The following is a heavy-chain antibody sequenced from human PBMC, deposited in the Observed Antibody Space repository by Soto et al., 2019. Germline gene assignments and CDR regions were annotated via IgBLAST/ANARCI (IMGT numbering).Heavy chain of an antibody. CDR1: GYTFTSYG. CDR3: ARRQWLVGGYYYGMDV. CDR2: TSAYKGNT. Sequence: VQLVQSGAEVKKPGASVKVSCKASGYTFTSYGISWVRQAPGQGLEWMGWTSAYKGNTNYAQKLQGRVTMTTDTSTSPDYMELRSLRSDDTAVYYCARRQWLVGGYYYGMDVWGQGTTVTVSS. J-gene: IGHJ6*02. D-gene: IGHD6-19*01. V-gene: IGHV1-18*01.